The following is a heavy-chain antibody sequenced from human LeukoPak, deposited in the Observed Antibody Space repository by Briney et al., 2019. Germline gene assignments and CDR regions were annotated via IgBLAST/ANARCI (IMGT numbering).Heavy chain of an antibody. Sequence: SETLSLTCAVYGGSFSGYYWSWIRQPPGKGLEWIGEINHSGSTNYNPSLKSRVTISVDTSKSQFSLYMDSVTAADTAVYYCARDWNRYAYWGQGTLVTVSS. V-gene: IGHV4-34*01. CDR3: ARDWNRYAY. CDR2: INHSGST. CDR1: GGSFSGYY. J-gene: IGHJ4*02. D-gene: IGHD1-1*01.